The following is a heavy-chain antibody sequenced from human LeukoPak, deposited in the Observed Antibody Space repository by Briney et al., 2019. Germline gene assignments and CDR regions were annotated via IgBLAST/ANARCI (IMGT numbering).Heavy chain of an antibody. CDR3: AKDQHSSSWYIDWFDP. V-gene: IGHV3-7*01. CDR2: IKQDGSEK. D-gene: IGHD6-13*01. J-gene: IGHJ5*02. Sequence: GGSLRLSCAASGFTFSSYWMSWVRQAPGKGMEWVANIKQDGSEKNYVDSVKGRFTISRDNAKNSLYLQMSSLRAEDTAVYYCAKDQHSSSWYIDWFDPWGQGTLVTVSS. CDR1: GFTFSSYW.